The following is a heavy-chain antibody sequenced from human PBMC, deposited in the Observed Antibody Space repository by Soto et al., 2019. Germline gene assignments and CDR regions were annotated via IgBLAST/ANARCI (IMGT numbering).Heavy chain of an antibody. CDR2: IHNSGSS. CDR1: GGSISDYY. V-gene: IGHV4-4*07. J-gene: IGHJ5*02. Sequence: SETLSLTCTVSGGSISDYYWSWIRQPAGKELEWLGRIHNSGSSAYNPSLKSRLTMSTDTSKNQFSLNLSSVTAADTAVYYCAKGGASSKWLDPWGQGILVTVSS. D-gene: IGHD6-13*01. CDR3: AKGGASSKWLDP.